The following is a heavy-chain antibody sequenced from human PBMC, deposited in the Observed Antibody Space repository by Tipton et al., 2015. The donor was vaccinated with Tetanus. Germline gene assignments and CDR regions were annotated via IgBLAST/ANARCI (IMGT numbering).Heavy chain of an antibody. D-gene: IGHD2-15*01. CDR2: LWYDGTDK. CDR3: AREADCSGGSCFSGGFDN. J-gene: IGHJ4*02. Sequence: SLRLSCAASGFIFSSYGIHWVRQAPGKGLEWVAVLWYDGTDKYYAESVKGRFTISRDNSKNPLYLQMNSLRVEDTAVYYCAREADCSGGSCFSGGFDNWGQGTQVTVSS. CDR1: GFIFSSYG. V-gene: IGHV3-33*01.